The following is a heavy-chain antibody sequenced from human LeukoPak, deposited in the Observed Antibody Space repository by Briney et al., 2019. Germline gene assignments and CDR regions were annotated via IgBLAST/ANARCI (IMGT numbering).Heavy chain of an antibody. CDR1: GFTFSSYA. CDR3: ARERLSYYDGSGYYYVDY. J-gene: IGHJ4*02. V-gene: IGHV3-64*01. D-gene: IGHD3-22*01. CDR2: ISSNGGST. Sequence: GGSLRLSCAASGFTFSSYAMHWVRQAPGKGLEYVSAISSNGGSTYYANSVKGRFTISRDNSKNTLYLQMGSLRAEDMAVYYCARERLSYYDGSGYYYVDYWGQGTLVTVSS.